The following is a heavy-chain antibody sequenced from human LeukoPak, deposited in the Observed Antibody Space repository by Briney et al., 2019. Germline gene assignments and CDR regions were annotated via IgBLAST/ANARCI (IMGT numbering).Heavy chain of an antibody. CDR1: GFIFSKFD. J-gene: IGHJ4*02. CDR2: IQYDGSNK. D-gene: IGHD5-24*01. V-gene: IGHV3-30*02. Sequence: GGSLRLSCAASGFIFSKFDMHWVRQAPGKGLEWVAFIQYDGSNKYYTDSVKGRFTISRDNSKNTLYLQMNSLRAEDTAVYYCARVGGRWLQSATFDYWGQGTLVTVSS. CDR3: ARVGGRWLQSATFDY.